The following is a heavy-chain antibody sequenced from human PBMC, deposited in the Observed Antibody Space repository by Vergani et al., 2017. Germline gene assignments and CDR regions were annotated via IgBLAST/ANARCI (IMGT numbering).Heavy chain of an antibody. CDR1: GYTFTSYG. CDR3: ARDPDIVVVPAAPYYYYYYGMDV. D-gene: IGHD2-2*01. CDR2: ISAYNGNT. V-gene: IGHV1-18*04. Sequence: QVQLVQSGAEVKKPGASVKVSCKASGYTFTSYGISWVRQAPGKGLEGMGWISAYNGNTNYAQKLQGRVTMTTDTSTSTAYMELRSLRSDDTAVYYCARDPDIVVVPAAPYYYYYYGMDVWGQGTTVTVSS. J-gene: IGHJ6*02.